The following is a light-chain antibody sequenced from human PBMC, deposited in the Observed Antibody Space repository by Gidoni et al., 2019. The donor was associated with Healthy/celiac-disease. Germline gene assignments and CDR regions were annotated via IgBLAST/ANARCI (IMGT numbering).Light chain of an antibody. V-gene: IGKV1-39*01. J-gene: IGKJ5*01. Sequence: DIQMTQSPSSLSASVGDRVTITCRASQSISSYLNWYQQKPGKAPKLLIYAASSLQSGVPSRFSGSGSGTDFTLTISSLQPEDFATYYCQQSYSTLSINVXQGTRLEMK. CDR3: QQSYSTLSIN. CDR1: QSISSY. CDR2: AAS.